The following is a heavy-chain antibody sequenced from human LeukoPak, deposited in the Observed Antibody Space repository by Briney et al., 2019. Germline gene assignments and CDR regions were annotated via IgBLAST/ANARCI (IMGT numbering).Heavy chain of an antibody. CDR2: ISYDGKVK. CDR3: ARDPLRGFGDYFDY. D-gene: IGHD3-16*01. Sequence: PGRSRRLSRAASGFTFSSYPMHWVRQAPGKGLEWVAVISYDGKVKFYADSVKGRFTISRDDSQNTLYLQMNSLRAEDTAVYYCARDPLRGFGDYFDYWGQETLVTVSS. J-gene: IGHJ4*02. CDR1: GFTFSSYP. V-gene: IGHV3-30*04.